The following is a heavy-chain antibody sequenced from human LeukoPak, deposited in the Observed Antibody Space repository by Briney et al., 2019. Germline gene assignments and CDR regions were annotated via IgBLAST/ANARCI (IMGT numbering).Heavy chain of an antibody. CDR1: GDSVSSDSAA. CDR3: AREGYSGSYLDWFDP. CDR2: TYYRSKWYN. V-gene: IGHV6-1*01. Sequence: SHTLSLICAISGDSVSSDSAACHWIRQSPSRGLEWLGRTYYRSKWYNDYEVSVKSRITINPDTSKNQFSLQLNSVTPEDTPVYYCAREGYSGSYLDWFDPWGEGTLVTVSS. D-gene: IGHD1-26*01. J-gene: IGHJ5*02.